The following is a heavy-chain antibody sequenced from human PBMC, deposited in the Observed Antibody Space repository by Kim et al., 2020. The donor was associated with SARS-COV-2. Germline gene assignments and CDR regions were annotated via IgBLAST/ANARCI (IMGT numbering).Heavy chain of an antibody. D-gene: IGHD2-21*01. CDR2: IYYSGST. V-gene: IGHV4-39*01. Sequence: SETLSLTCTVSGGSISSSSYYWGWIRQPPGKGLEWIGSIYYSGSTYYNPSLKSRVTISVDTSKNQFSLKLSSVTAADTAVYYCARQQKSKGGAPYWYFDYWGQGTLVTVSS. CDR3: ARQQKSKGGAPYWYFDY. CDR1: GGSISSSSYY. J-gene: IGHJ4*02.